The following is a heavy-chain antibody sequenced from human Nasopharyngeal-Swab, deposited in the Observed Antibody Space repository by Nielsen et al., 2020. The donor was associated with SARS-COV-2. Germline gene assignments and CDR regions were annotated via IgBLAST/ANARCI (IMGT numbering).Heavy chain of an antibody. V-gene: IGHV5-51*01. J-gene: IGHJ6*02. D-gene: IGHD1-7*01. CDR2: IHPGESET. CDR3: ARHENFYYYYYGMDV. CDR1: GFSFTTYW. Sequence: GESLKISCEASGFSFTTYWIAWVRQMPGKGLELMGIIHPGESETRYNPSFQGQVTISADRSISIAYLQWSSLKASDTAVYYCARHENFYYYYYGMDVWGQGTTVTVSS.